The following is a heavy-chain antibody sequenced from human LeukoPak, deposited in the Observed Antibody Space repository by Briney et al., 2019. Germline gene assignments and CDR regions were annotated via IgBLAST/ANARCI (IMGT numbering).Heavy chain of an antibody. CDR2: INTNTGNP. V-gene: IGHV7-4-1*02. J-gene: IGHJ6*02. D-gene: IGHD2-15*01. CDR3: ARPNSDCSGGSCYYYYYGMDV. CDR1: GYTFTSYA. Sequence: GASVKVSCKASGYTFTSYAMNWVRQAPGQGLEWMGWINTNTGNPTYAQGFTGRFVFSLDTSVSTAYLQISSLKAEDTAVYYCARPNSDCSGGSCYYYYYGMDVWGQGTTVTVSS.